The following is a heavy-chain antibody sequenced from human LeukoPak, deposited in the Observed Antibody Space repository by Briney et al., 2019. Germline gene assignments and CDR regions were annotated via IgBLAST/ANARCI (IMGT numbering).Heavy chain of an antibody. CDR1: GFTFSSYE. V-gene: IGHV3-48*03. J-gene: IGHJ3*02. CDR3: ARDTHYYGSGSPAFGI. D-gene: IGHD3-10*01. CDR2: ISSSGSTI. Sequence: PGGSLRLSCAASGFTFSSYEMNWVRQAPGKGLEWVSYISSSGSTIYYADSVKGRFTISRDNAKNALYLQMNSLRAEDTAMYYCARDTHYYGSGSPAFGIWGQGTMVTVSS.